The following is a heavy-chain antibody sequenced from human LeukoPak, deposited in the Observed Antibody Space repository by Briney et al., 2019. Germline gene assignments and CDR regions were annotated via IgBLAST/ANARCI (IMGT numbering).Heavy chain of an antibody. V-gene: IGHV3-23*01. Sequence: GSLRLSCAASGFTFSNYAMSWVRQAPGKGLEWVSVISGSGGSTYYADSVKGRFTISRDNSKNTLYLQMNSLRAEDTAVYYCARRAGAYSHPYDYWGQGTLVTVSS. CDR2: ISGSGGST. J-gene: IGHJ4*02. D-gene: IGHD4/OR15-4a*01. CDR3: ARRAGAYSHPYDY. CDR1: GFTFSNYA.